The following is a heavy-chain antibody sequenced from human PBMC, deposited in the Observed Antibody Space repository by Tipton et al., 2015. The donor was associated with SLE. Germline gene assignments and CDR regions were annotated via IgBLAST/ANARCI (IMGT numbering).Heavy chain of an antibody. Sequence: TLSLTCTVSGDSMNSGAFYWSWLRQHPGKGLEWIGYIYYTGTTYYSPSLKSPISISLDTSKNQFSLKLSSVTAADTAVYYCARASRSSVGPNWFDPWGQGTLVTVSS. CDR3: ARASRSSVGPNWFDP. V-gene: IGHV4-31*01. CDR2: IYYTGTT. CDR1: GDSMNSGAFY. D-gene: IGHD3/OR15-3a*01. J-gene: IGHJ5*02.